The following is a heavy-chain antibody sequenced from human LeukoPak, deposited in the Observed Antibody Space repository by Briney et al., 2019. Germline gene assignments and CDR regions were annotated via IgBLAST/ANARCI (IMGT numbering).Heavy chain of an antibody. CDR3: ARGRDSSGYSSPAEYSQH. Sequence: ASVTVSCKASGYTFTSYYMHWVRQAPGQGLEWMGIINPSGGSTSYAQKFQGRVTMTRDMSTSTVYMELSSLRSEDTAVYYCARGRDSSGYSSPAEYSQHWGQGTLVTVSS. D-gene: IGHD3-22*01. V-gene: IGHV1-46*01. J-gene: IGHJ1*01. CDR1: GYTFTSYY. CDR2: INPSGGST.